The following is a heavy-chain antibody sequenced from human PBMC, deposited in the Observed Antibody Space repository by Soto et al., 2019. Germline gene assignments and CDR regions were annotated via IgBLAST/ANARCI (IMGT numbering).Heavy chain of an antibody. Sequence: QVQLQQWGAGLLKPSETLSLTCAVYGGSFSGYYWSWIRQPPGKGLEWIGEINHSGSTTYNPSLKSRVTISVDTSKNQFSLKLSSVTAADTAVYYCARGLGYCSGGSCRNAFDIWGQGTMVTVSS. CDR1: GGSFSGYY. CDR2: INHSGST. CDR3: ARGLGYCSGGSCRNAFDI. V-gene: IGHV4-34*01. D-gene: IGHD2-15*01. J-gene: IGHJ3*02.